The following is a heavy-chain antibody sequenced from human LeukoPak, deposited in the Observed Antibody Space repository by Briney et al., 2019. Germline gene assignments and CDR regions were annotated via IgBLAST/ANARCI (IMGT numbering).Heavy chain of an antibody. CDR3: TTGGSVIVAGTRAFDI. V-gene: IGHV3-15*07. D-gene: IGHD5-12*01. Sequence: GGSLRLSCVASGFIFKDYAMNWVRQAPGKGLEWVGRIKSEIDGGATDYAAPVQGRFTISRDDSQATLYLQMNSLKTEDTAVYYCTTGGSVIVAGTRAFDIRGLGTMVTVSS. CDR2: IKSEIDGGAT. J-gene: IGHJ3*02. CDR1: GFIFKDYA.